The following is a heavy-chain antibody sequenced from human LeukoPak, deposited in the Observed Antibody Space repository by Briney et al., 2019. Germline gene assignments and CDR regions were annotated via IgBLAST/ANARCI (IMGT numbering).Heavy chain of an antibody. V-gene: IGHV3-7*01. CDR1: GFTLSSFW. Sequence: PGGSLRLSCAASGFTLSSFWMSWVRQTPGKGLEWVANIKQDGRERYYVDSVKGRFTVSRDNARNSLYLQMNSLRAEDTAVYYCASLPGGKTAALEFDLQGRGTLVTVSS. D-gene: IGHD6-13*01. CDR3: ASLPGGKTAALEFDL. J-gene: IGHJ2*01. CDR2: IKQDGRER.